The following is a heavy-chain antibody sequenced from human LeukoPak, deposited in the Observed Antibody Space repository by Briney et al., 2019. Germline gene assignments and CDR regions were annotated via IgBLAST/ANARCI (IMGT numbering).Heavy chain of an antibody. Sequence: SQTLSLTCAVSGGSISSGDYYWSWIRQPPGKGLEWIGYIYYSGSTYYNPSLKSRVTISIDTSKNQFSLKLSSVTAADTAVYYCARFPDLGAFDIWGQGTMVTVSS. CDR2: IYYSGST. V-gene: IGHV4-30-4*08. J-gene: IGHJ3*02. D-gene: IGHD1-14*01. CDR3: ARFPDLGAFDI. CDR1: GGSISSGDYY.